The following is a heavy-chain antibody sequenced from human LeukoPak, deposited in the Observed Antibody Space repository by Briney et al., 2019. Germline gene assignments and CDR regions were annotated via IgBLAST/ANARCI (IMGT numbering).Heavy chain of an antibody. D-gene: IGHD3-22*01. V-gene: IGHV1-8*01. Sequence: ASVKVSCKASGYTFSNYDINWVRQAPGQGLEWMGGLNPNSGKTDYAQDFQGRITMTRHTSISTAYMELSSLRSEDTAMYYCARVRYDSSGYYASDIWGQGTMVTVSS. CDR2: LNPNSGKT. CDR1: GYTFSNYD. J-gene: IGHJ3*02. CDR3: ARVRYDSSGYYASDI.